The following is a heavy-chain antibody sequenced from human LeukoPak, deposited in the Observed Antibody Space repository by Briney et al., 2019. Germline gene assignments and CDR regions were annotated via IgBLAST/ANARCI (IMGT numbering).Heavy chain of an antibody. J-gene: IGHJ4*02. CDR3: ASLYGDYVASDY. CDR2: INPNSGGT. V-gene: IGHV1-2*02. CDR1: GYSFIVYY. Sequence: ASVKVSCKASGYSFIVYYIHWVRQAPGQGLEWMGWINPNSGGTNYAQRFLGRVTMTRDTSITTAYMELSILRSDDTAVYYCASLYGDYVASDYWGQGTLVTVSS. D-gene: IGHD4-17*01.